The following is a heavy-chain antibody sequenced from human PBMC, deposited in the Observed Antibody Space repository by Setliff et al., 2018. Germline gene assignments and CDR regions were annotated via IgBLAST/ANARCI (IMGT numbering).Heavy chain of an antibody. CDR1: GASITSGGFY. CDR3: ARHRRDSSGNYFVGLYYFDY. D-gene: IGHD3-22*01. V-gene: IGHV4-61*09. CDR2: ISPSGST. J-gene: IGHJ4*02. Sequence: SETLSLTCSVSGASITSGGFYWTWIRQPAGKGLEWIGHISPSGSTTYNPSVKSRVTISLDTSKNHFSLKLDSVTAADTALYYCARHRRDSSGNYFVGLYYFDYWGQGTPVTVSS.